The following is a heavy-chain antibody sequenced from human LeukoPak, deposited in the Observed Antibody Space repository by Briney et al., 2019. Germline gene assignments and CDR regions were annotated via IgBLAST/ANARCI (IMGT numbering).Heavy chain of an antibody. CDR3: AKAPGVYYYYMDV. CDR2: ISGSGGST. CDR1: GFTFSNYA. V-gene: IGHV3-23*01. J-gene: IGHJ6*03. Sequence: GGSLRLSCAASGFTFSNYAMSWVRQAPGKGLEWVSAISGSGGSTYYADSVKGRFSISRDNSKNTLYLQMNSLRAEDTAVYYCAKAPGVYYYYMDVWGKGTTVTISS.